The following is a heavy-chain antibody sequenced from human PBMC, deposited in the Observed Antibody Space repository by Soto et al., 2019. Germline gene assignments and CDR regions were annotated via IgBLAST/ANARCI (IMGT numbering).Heavy chain of an antibody. D-gene: IGHD6-19*01. J-gene: IGHJ3*02. CDR1: GGTFSSYA. Sequence: QVQLVQSGAEVKKPGSSVKVSCKASGGTFSSYAISWVQQAPGQGLEWMGGIIPIFGTANYAQKFQGRVTITADESTSTAYMELSSLRSEDTAVYYCARTSTSYSSGWYGAFDIWGQGTMVTVSS. V-gene: IGHV1-69*01. CDR2: IIPIFGTA. CDR3: ARTSTSYSSGWYGAFDI.